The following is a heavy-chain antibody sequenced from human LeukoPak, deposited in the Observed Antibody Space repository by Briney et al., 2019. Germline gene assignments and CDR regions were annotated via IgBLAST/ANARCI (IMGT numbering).Heavy chain of an antibody. J-gene: IGHJ5*02. CDR3: TRELAS. CDR2: ISYDGSNK. V-gene: IGHV3-30-3*01. Sequence: GGSLRLSCAASGFTFSSYAMHWVRQAPGKGLEWVAVISYDGSNKYYADSVKGRFTISRDNAKNSLYLQMNSLRVEDTAVYYCTRELASWGQGTLVTVSS. CDR1: GFTFSSYA.